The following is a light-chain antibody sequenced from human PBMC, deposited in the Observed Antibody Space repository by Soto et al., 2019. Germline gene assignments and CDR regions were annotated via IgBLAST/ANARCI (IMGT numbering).Light chain of an antibody. V-gene: IGKV1-39*01. CDR2: GAS. CDR1: QSISGY. CDR3: QQYGSSGT. Sequence: DIQMTQSPSSLSASVGDRVTITCRASQSISGYLNWYQQKPGKAPKVLISGASTLHNGVPSRFSGRGSGTDFTLTISRLEPEDFAVYYCQQYGSSGTFGQGTKVDI. J-gene: IGKJ1*01.